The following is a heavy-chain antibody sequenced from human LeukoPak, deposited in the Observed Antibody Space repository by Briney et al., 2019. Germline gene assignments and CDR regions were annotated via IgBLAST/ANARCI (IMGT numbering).Heavy chain of an antibody. CDR2: ISGSGGST. CDR3: AKGGGWSPAVLFDY. V-gene: IGHV3-23*01. J-gene: IGHJ4*02. CDR1: GFTFSSYS. Sequence: PGGSLRLSCAASGFTFSSYSMNWVRQAPGKGLGWVSAISGSGGSTYYADSVEGRFTISRDNSKNTLYLQMNSLRAEDTAVYYCAKGGGWSPAVLFDYWGQGTLVTVSS. D-gene: IGHD6-19*01.